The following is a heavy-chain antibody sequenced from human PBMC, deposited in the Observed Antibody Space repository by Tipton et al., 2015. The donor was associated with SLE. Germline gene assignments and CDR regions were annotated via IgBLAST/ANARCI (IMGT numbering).Heavy chain of an antibody. CDR3: ARGFDGFDI. V-gene: IGHV4-59*08. CDR2: IDYSGTS. CDR1: GGSIGSYF. J-gene: IGHJ3*02. Sequence: TLSLTCTVSGGSIGSYFWSWIRQPPGKGLEWIGSIDYSGTSHYNPSLKSRVTMSLDTSKNQFSLRLSSVTAADTAVYYCARGFDGFDIWGQGTMVTVSS.